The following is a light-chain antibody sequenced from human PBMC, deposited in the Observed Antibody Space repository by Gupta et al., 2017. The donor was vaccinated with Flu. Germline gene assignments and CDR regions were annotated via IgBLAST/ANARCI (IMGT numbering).Light chain of an antibody. CDR3: QHYNNCPPHT. CDR2: GAS. V-gene: IGKV3-15*01. J-gene: IGKJ1*01. CDR1: QSGSSN. Sequence: DIVMTQSPATLSVSPGERATLSCRASQSGSSNLAWYQQKPGQAPRLLIYGASTRATGIPARFSGRGSGTEFTLTISSLQAEDFAVYYCQHYNNCPPHTFGQGTKVEIK.